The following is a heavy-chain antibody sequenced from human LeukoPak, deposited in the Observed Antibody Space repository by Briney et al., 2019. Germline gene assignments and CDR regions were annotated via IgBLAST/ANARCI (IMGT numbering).Heavy chain of an antibody. CDR2: INHSGST. Sequence: SETLSLTCAVYGGSFSGYYWSWIRQPPGKGLEWNGEINHSGSTNYNPSLKSRVTISVDTSKNQFSLKLSSVTAADTAVYYCARYSGSSPLDYWGQGTLVTVSS. J-gene: IGHJ4*02. V-gene: IGHV4-34*01. D-gene: IGHD1-26*01. CDR3: ARYSGSSPLDY. CDR1: GGSFSGYY.